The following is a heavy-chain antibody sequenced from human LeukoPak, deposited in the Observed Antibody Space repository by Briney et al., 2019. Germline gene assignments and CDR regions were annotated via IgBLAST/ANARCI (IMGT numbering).Heavy chain of an antibody. V-gene: IGHV1-8*03. D-gene: IGHD6-13*01. J-gene: IGHJ4*02. CDR3: ARTPDIAAAGNHFDY. Sequence: GASVTVSCKASGYTFTGYYMHWVRQAPGQGLEWMGWINPNSGNTGYAQKFRGRVTITRNTSISTAYMELSSLRSEDTAVYYCARTPDIAAAGNHFDYWGQGTLVTVSS. CDR1: GYTFTGYY. CDR2: INPNSGNT.